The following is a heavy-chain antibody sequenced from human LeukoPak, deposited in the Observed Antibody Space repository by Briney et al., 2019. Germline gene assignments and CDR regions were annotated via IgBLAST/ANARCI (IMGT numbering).Heavy chain of an antibody. Sequence: GESLKISCKGSGYRFTSYWIGWVRQMPGKGLEWMGIIYPGDSETRYSPSFQGQVTISADKSFSTAYLQWSSLKASDTAMYYCARVGLYYYGSGSFSDYWGQGTLVTVSS. CDR3: ARVGLYYYGSGSFSDY. D-gene: IGHD3-10*01. CDR2: IYPGDSET. V-gene: IGHV5-51*01. CDR1: GYRFTSYW. J-gene: IGHJ4*02.